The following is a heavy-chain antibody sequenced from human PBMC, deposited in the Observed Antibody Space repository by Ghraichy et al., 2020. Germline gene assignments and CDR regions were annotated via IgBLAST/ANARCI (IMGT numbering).Heavy chain of an antibody. J-gene: IGHJ4*02. Sequence: GGSLRLSCAASGFTFSTYTMTWVRQAPGKGLEWLSSISSTSDHIYYADSVKGRFTISRDNAKNSLYLQMNSLRAEDTAVYYCARVYHYGSSGAAGVNDYWGQGTLVTVSS. CDR1: GFTFSTYT. D-gene: IGHD3-22*01. V-gene: IGHV3-21*01. CDR2: ISSTSDHI. CDR3: ARVYHYGSSGAAGVNDY.